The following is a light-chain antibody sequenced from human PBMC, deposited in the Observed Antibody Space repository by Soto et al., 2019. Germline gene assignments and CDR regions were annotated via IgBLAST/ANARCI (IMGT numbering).Light chain of an antibody. J-gene: IGLJ2*01. Sequence: QSVLTQPPSASGTPGQRVSISCSGSSSNIGTNYVYWYQKLPGAAPKLLMYSNNERPSGVPDRFSGSKSGTSASLAISGLRSEDEADYYCATWDDSLSGVVFGGGTQLTVL. CDR1: SSNIGTNY. CDR3: ATWDDSLSGVV. CDR2: SNN. V-gene: IGLV1-47*02.